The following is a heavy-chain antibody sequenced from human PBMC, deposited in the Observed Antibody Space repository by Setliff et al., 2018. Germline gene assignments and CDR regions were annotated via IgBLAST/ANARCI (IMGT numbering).Heavy chain of an antibody. Sequence: GGSLRLSCAASGFTFSSYAMSWVRQAPGKGLEWVSAISGSGISTYYADSVKGRFTISRDNSKNTLYLQMNSLRAEDTAVYYCAKEERLHGDYEAFDYWGQGALVTVSS. CDR1: GFTFSSYA. J-gene: IGHJ4*02. CDR3: AKEERLHGDYEAFDY. V-gene: IGHV3-23*01. D-gene: IGHD4-17*01. CDR2: ISGSGIST.